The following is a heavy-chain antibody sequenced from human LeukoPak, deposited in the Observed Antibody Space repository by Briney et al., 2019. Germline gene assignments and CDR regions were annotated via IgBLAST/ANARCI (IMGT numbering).Heavy chain of an antibody. Sequence: LSLTCTVSGVSISSSNSYWGWVRQAPGKGLEWVTFIQYDGSNKYYADSVKGRFTISRDNSKNTVYLQMNSLRTEDTAVYYCARSLTMVRAYDYWGQGTLVTVSS. CDR3: ARSLTMVRAYDY. CDR1: GVSISSSN. J-gene: IGHJ4*02. CDR2: IQYDGSNK. D-gene: IGHD3-10*01. V-gene: IGHV3-30*04.